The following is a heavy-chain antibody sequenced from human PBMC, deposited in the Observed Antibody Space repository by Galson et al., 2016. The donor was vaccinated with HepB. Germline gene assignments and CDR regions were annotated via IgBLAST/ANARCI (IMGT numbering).Heavy chain of an antibody. Sequence: SLRLSCAASRFTFSSYSMNWVRQAPGMGLEWISSITSRSNYRYYADSVKGRFTISRDNTKNSLYLQMNSLRAEDTAVYYCARDPGRYCSVGFCYSNPDYNGMDGWGQGTTVIVSS. V-gene: IGHV3-21*01. CDR2: ITSRSNYR. CDR3: ARDPGRYCSVGFCYSNPDYNGMDG. J-gene: IGHJ6*02. D-gene: IGHD2-15*01. CDR1: RFTFSSYS.